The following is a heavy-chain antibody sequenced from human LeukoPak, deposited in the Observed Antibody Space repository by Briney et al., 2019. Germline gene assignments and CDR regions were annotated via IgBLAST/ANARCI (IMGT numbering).Heavy chain of an antibody. CDR1: GGTFSSYA. Sequence: ASVKVSCKASGGTFSSYAISWVRQAPGQGLEWMGGIIPIFGTANYAQKFQGRVTITADKSTSTAYMELSSLRSEDTAVYYCARAQLSLGYCSGGSCYGAAVYWGQGTLVTVSS. CDR2: IIPIFGTA. CDR3: ARAQLSLGYCSGGSCYGAAVY. D-gene: IGHD2-15*01. V-gene: IGHV1-69*06. J-gene: IGHJ4*02.